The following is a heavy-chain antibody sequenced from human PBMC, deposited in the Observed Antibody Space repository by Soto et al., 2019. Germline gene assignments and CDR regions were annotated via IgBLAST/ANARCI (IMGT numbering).Heavy chain of an antibody. Sequence: GALRLSCAASGFTFSSYGMHWVRQAPGKGLEWVAVIWYDGSNKYYADSVKGRFTISRDNSKNTLYLQMNSLRAEDTAVYYCARVGCSSTSCYYYFDYWGQGTRATVSS. CDR1: GFTFSSYG. J-gene: IGHJ4*02. V-gene: IGHV3-33*01. CDR2: IWYDGSNK. D-gene: IGHD2-2*01. CDR3: ARVGCSSTSCYYYFDY.